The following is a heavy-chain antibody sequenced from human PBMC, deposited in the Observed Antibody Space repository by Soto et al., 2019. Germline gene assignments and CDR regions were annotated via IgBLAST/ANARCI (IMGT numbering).Heavy chain of an antibody. D-gene: IGHD3-9*01. J-gene: IGHJ6*02. CDR1: GGSITSYY. Sequence: SETLSLTCTVSGGSITSYYWSWIRQPPGKGLEWIGYSYHSGSTSYNPSLKSRVTISVDTSKNQFSLKLSSVTAADTAVYYCARVLRYFETRGPGYGMDVWGQGTTVTVS. CDR3: ARVLRYFETRGPGYGMDV. V-gene: IGHV4-59*01. CDR2: SYHSGST.